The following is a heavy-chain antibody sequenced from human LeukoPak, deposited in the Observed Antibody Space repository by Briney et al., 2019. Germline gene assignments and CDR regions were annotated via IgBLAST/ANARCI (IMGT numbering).Heavy chain of an antibody. D-gene: IGHD3-22*01. CDR1: GFTFSSYE. CDR2: ISSSGSTI. J-gene: IGHJ4*02. Sequence: PGGSLRLSCAASGFTFSSYEMNWVRQAPGKGLEWVSYISSSGSTIYYADSVKGRSTISRDNAKNSLYLQMNSLRAEDTAVYYCARGRRYYYDSSGYYFDYWGQGTLVTVSS. CDR3: ARGRRYYYDSSGYYFDY. V-gene: IGHV3-48*03.